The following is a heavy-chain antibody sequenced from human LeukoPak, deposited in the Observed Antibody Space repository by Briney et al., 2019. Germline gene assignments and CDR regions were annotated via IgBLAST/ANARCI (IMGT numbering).Heavy chain of an antibody. CDR3: ARDSVDCTTTSCYVTFDY. CDR1: GYTFTSYG. V-gene: IGHV1-18*01. J-gene: IGHJ4*02. Sequence: ASVKVSCKASGYTFTSYGVSWVRQAPGQGLEWVGWISTYNGDTDYAQKLQGRLTMTTDTSTSTAYMELRSLRSDDTAVYYCARDSVDCTTTSCYVTFDYWGQGTLVTVSS. D-gene: IGHD2-2*01. CDR2: ISTYNGDT.